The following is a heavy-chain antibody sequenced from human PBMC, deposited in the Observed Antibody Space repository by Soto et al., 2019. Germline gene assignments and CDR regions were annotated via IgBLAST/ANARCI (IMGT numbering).Heavy chain of an antibody. V-gene: IGHV3-74*01. CDR2: INSDGSST. Sequence: GGSLRLSCAASGFTFSSYWMHWVHQAPGKGLVWVSRINSDGSSTSYADSVKGRFTISRDNAKNTLYLQMNSLRAEDTAVYYCARFGPADAFDIWGQGTMVTVSS. CDR3: ARFGPADAFDI. J-gene: IGHJ3*02. CDR1: GFTFSSYW. D-gene: IGHD2-2*01.